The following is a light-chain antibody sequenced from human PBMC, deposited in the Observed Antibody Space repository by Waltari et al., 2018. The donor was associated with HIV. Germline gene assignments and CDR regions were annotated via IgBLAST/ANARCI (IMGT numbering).Light chain of an antibody. Sequence: DIQMTQSPSTLSASVGGRVTITCRANQSFTYWLAWYQQKPGQAPRLLIHRASSLQTGVPSRFIGSGSGTEFTLTISSLQPDDFATYYCQQYKTRVTFGQGTRLDIK. CDR2: RAS. CDR3: QQYKTRVT. V-gene: IGKV1-5*03. CDR1: QSFTYW. J-gene: IGKJ5*01.